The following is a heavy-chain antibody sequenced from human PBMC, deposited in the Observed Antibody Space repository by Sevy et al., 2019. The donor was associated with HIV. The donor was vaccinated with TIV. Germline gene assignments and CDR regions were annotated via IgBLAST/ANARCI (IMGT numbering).Heavy chain of an antibody. CDR3: TWTFLGRFDP. V-gene: IGHV3-73*01. J-gene: IGHJ5*02. Sequence: GGSLRLSCAASGFTFSGSAMHWVRQASGKGLEWVGRIRSKANSYATAYAASVKGRFTISRDDSKNTAYLQMNSLKTEDTAVYYCTWTFLGRFDPWGQGTLVTVSS. CDR2: IRSKANSYAT. D-gene: IGHD3-16*01. CDR1: GFTFSGSA.